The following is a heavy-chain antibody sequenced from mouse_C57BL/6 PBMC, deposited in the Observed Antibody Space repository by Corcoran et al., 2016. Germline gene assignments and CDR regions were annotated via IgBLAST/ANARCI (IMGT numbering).Heavy chain of an antibody. J-gene: IGHJ3*01. V-gene: IGHV1-39*01. D-gene: IGHD2-1*01. CDR2: INPNYGTP. Sequence: EFQLQHSGPELVKPGASVKISCKASGYSFTDYNMNWVKQSNGKSLEWIGGINPNYGTPSYNQKFKGKATLTVDQSSSTAYMQLNSLTSEDSAVYYCAREFYYGNFPWFAYWGQGILVTVSA. CDR1: GYSFTDYN. CDR3: AREFYYGNFPWFAY.